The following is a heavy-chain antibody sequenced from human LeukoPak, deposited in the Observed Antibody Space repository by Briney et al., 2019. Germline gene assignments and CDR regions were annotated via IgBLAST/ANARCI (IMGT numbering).Heavy chain of an antibody. CDR3: AKAGRSSGWYGAFDI. D-gene: IGHD6-19*01. CDR2: SSWNSGSI. CDR1: GFTFDDYA. J-gene: IGHJ3*02. Sequence: QPGRSLRLSCAASGFTFDDYAMHWVRQAPGKVLEWVSGSSWNSGSIGYADSVNGRFTISRDNAKTSLYLQMNSLRAEDTALYYCAKAGRSSGWYGAFDIWGQGTMVTVSS. V-gene: IGHV3-9*01.